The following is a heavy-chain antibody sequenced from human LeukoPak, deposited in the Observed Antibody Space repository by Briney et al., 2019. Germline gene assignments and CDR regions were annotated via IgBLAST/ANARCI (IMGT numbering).Heavy chain of an antibody. CDR1: GFTFSNFW. CDR3: ARYYYDSSGYYYDYYYGMDV. D-gene: IGHD3-22*01. J-gene: IGHJ6*02. V-gene: IGHV3-7*04. Sequence: GGSLRLSCAASGFTFSNFWMSWVRQAPGKGLEWVANIKQDGSEKYYVASVKGRFSISRDNAKNALFLQMSSLRAEDTAVYYCARYYYDSSGYYYDYYYGMDVWGQGTTVTVSS. CDR2: IKQDGSEK.